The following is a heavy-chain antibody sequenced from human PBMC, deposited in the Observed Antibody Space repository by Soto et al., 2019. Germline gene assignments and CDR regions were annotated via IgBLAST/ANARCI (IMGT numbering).Heavy chain of an antibody. CDR3: ARGGGVGVAGSAAFDM. J-gene: IGHJ3*02. CDR1: GYPVTAYY. D-gene: IGHD6-19*01. Sequence: QLHLVQSGAVVKKPGASVTVSCSASGYPVTAYYMHWVRQAPGRGLEWMGGINPATGAAKYTQTFQGRVTMPGDTITSTVFMELSGLTSEDPAVFYCARGGGVGVAGSAAFDMWGQGTLVTVSS. V-gene: IGHV1-2*02. CDR2: INPATGAA.